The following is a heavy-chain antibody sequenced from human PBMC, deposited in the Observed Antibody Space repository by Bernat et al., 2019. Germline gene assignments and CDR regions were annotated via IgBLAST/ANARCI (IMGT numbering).Heavy chain of an antibody. J-gene: IGHJ4*02. CDR1: GGSISSSSYY. CDR3: ARLSEYSSGWFYFDY. V-gene: IGHV4-39*01. D-gene: IGHD6-19*01. Sequence: QLQLQESGPGLVKPSETLSLTCTVSGGSISSSSYYWGWFRQPPGKGLEWIGSIDYSGSTYYNPSLKSRVTISVETSKIQFSLKLSSVTAADTAVYTCARLSEYSSGWFYFDYWGQGTLVTVSS. CDR2: IDYSGST.